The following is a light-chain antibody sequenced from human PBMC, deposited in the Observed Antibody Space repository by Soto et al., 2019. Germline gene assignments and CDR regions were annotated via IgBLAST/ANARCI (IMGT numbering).Light chain of an antibody. J-gene: IGKJ1*01. CDR3: QQYGVSPRT. Sequence: EIMLTQSPVKLSLSPGEGATLSCRASQSVAGSYLAWYQQKPGRTPRLLIYGASSRATGIPDRFSGSGSGTEFTLTINRLEPEDFAVYYCQQYGVSPRTFGQGTKVEIK. CDR1: QSVAGSY. CDR2: GAS. V-gene: IGKV3-20*01.